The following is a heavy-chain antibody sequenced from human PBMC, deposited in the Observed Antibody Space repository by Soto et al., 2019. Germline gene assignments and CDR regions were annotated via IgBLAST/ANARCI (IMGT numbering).Heavy chain of an antibody. CDR3: ARDTAHGGGPQAGFDY. CDR2: IYYSGST. D-gene: IGHD5-18*01. Sequence: SETLSLTCTVSGGSVSSGGYYWSWIRQHPGKGLEWIGYIYYSGSTYYNPSLKSRVTISVDTSKNQFSLKLSSVTAADTAVYYCARDTAHGGGPQAGFDYWGQGTLVTVSS. J-gene: IGHJ4*02. CDR1: GGSVSSGGYY. V-gene: IGHV4-31*03.